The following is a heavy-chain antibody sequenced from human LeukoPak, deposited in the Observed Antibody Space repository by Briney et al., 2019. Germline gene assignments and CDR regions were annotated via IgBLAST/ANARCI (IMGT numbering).Heavy chain of an antibody. CDR2: INPNTGAT. D-gene: IGHD6-19*01. V-gene: IGHV1-2*02. J-gene: IGHJ4*02. CDR1: GDTFTGYY. CDR3: ARDRVGSGWTRPWYFEF. Sequence: ASVNVSCKPSGDTFTGYYLHWVRQAPGQGLEWMGWINPNTGATIYAEKFQGRVTMTRDTSIDTAYMEMRSLRSDHTAVYYCARDRVGSGWTRPWYFEFWGQGTLITVSS.